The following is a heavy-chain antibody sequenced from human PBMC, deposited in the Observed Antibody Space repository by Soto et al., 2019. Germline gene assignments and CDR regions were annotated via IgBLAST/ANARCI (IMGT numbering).Heavy chain of an antibody. Sequence: GESLKISCRGSGYIFTNYWIAWVRQMPGKGLEWMGIIYPGDSETIYSPSFQGQVTISAAKSINTAYLQWSSLKASDTAIYFCARHAGYCSSTTCSQNDYWGQGXLVTVSS. J-gene: IGHJ4*02. CDR2: IYPGDSET. D-gene: IGHD2-2*01. V-gene: IGHV5-51*01. CDR1: GYIFTNYW. CDR3: ARHAGYCSSTTCSQNDY.